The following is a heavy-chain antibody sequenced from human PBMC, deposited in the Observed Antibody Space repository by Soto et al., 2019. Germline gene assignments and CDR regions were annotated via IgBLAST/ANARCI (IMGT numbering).Heavy chain of an antibody. CDR2: INHSGST. V-gene: IGHV4-34*01. J-gene: IGHJ3*02. CDR3: AKDWARIAVADTEAFDI. Sequence: SETLSLTCAVYGGSFSGYYWSWIRQPPGKGLEWIGEINHSGSTNYNPSLKSRVTISVDTSKNQFSLKLSSVTAADTAVYYCAKDWARIAVADTEAFDIWGQGTMVTVSS. CDR1: GGSFSGYY. D-gene: IGHD6-19*01.